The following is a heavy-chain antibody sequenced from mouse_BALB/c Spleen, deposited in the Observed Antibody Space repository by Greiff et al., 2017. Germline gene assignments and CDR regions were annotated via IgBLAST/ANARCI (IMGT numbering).Heavy chain of an antibody. CDR1: GFTFSSYT. CDR2: ISSGGSYT. D-gene: IGHD2-14*01. V-gene: IGHV5-6-4*01. Sequence: EVQLQESGGGLVKPGGSLKLSCAASGFTFSSYTMSWVRQTPEKRLEWVATISSGGSYTYYPDSVKGRFTISRDNAKNTLYLQMSSLKSEDTAMYYCTREGVRDYWGQGTTLTVSS. J-gene: IGHJ2*01. CDR3: TREGVRDY.